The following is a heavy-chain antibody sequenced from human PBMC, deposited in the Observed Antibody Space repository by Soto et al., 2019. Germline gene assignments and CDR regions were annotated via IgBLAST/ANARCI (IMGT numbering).Heavy chain of an antibody. CDR3: ATARGLVGDTPNYGYYGMDV. CDR2: ISGSGGST. CDR1: GFTFSSYA. D-gene: IGHD1-26*01. Sequence: GGSLRLSCAASGFTFSSYAMSWVRQAPGKGLEWVSAISGSGGSTYYADSVKGRFTISRDNSKNTLYLQMNSLRAEDTAVYYCATARGLVGDTPNYGYYGMDVWGQGTTVTVSS. V-gene: IGHV3-23*01. J-gene: IGHJ6*02.